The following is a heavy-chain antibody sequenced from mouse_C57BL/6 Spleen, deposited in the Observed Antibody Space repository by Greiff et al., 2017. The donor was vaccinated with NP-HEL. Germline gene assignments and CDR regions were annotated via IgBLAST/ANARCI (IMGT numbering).Heavy chain of an antibody. D-gene: IGHD1-1*01. Sequence: VQLQQPGAELVKPGASVKLSCKASGYTFTSYWMQWVKQRPGQGLEWIGEIDPSDSYTNYNQKFKGKATLTVDTSSSTAYMQLSSLTSEDSAVYYCARQYYGDAMDYWGQGTSVTVSS. CDR1: GYTFTSYW. CDR3: ARQYYGDAMDY. J-gene: IGHJ4*01. V-gene: IGHV1-50*01. CDR2: IDPSDSYT.